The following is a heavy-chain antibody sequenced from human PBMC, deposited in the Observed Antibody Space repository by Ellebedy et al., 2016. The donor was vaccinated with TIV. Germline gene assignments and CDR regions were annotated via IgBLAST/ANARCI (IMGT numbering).Heavy chain of an antibody. CDR2: IDTSGTRE. D-gene: IGHD2-15*01. Sequence: PGGSLRLSCAASGVTISIQAMTWVRQAPRKGLELVSTIDTSGTREYYTNSVMGRFVISRDNSNNTLFFHMSSLMAADAGRNYCVKGGRLPVLEYWGPGTLVAVSA. V-gene: IGHV3-23*05. CDR1: GVTISIQA. CDR3: VKGGRLPVLEY. J-gene: IGHJ4*02.